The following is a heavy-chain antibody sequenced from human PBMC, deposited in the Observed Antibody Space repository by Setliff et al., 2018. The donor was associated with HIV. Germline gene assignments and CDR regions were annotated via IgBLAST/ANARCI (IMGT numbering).Heavy chain of an antibody. V-gene: IGHV4-59*01. D-gene: IGHD3-22*01. CDR1: GGSINNYY. J-gene: IGHJ2*01. Sequence: PSETLSLTCTVSGGSINNYYWGWIRQPPGKGLEWVGFIDYTGRTSYNPSLKSRVTISAATSKSQFSLKLNSLTTADTAVYYCARVVYDSGGFFTTAGPLYLDLWGRGTLVTVSS. CDR2: IDYTGRT. CDR3: ARVVYDSGGFFTTAGPLYLDL.